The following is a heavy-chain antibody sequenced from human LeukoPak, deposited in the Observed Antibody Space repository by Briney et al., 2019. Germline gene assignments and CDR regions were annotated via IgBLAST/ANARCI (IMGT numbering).Heavy chain of an antibody. CDR1: GYTFTNYA. Sequence: GASVKVSCKASGYTFTNYAMNWVRQAPGQGLEWMGWINTNTGNPTYALGFTGRFVFSLDTSVSTAYLQISSLKAEDTAVYYCAREGVGGYHEFDYWGQGTLVTVSS. D-gene: IGHD5-12*01. V-gene: IGHV7-4-1*02. CDR2: INTNTGNP. CDR3: AREGVGGYHEFDY. J-gene: IGHJ4*02.